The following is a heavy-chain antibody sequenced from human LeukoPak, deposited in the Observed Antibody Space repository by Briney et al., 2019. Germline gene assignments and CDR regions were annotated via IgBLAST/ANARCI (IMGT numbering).Heavy chain of an antibody. CDR2: ISGSGGSA. V-gene: IGHV3-23*01. CDR1: GFTFSSYA. Sequence: LPGGSLRLSCAASGFTFSSYAMSWVRQAPGKGLEWVATISGSGGSAYYADSVKGRFTISRDNSKNTLYLQVNSLRAEDTAVYYCAKGAGPNAPPDYWGQGTLVTVSS. J-gene: IGHJ4*02. CDR3: AKGAGPNAPPDY.